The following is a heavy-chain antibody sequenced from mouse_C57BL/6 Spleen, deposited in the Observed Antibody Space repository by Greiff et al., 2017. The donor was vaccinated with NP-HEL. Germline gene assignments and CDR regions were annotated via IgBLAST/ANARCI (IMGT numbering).Heavy chain of an antibody. CDR3: TTVYYDLYYFDY. Sequence: EVNVVESGAELVRPGASVKLSCTASGFNIKDDYMHWVKQRPEQGLEWIGWIDPENGDTEYASKFQGKATITADPSSNTAYLQLSSLTSEDTAVYYCTTVYYDLYYFDYWGQGTTLTVSS. V-gene: IGHV14-4*01. J-gene: IGHJ2*01. D-gene: IGHD2-4*01. CDR2: IDPENGDT. CDR1: GFNIKDDY.